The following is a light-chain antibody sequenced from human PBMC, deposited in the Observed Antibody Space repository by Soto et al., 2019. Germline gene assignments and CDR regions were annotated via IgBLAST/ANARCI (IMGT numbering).Light chain of an antibody. CDR3: RQSYRAPYT. CDR1: QSISTY. V-gene: IGKV1-39*01. CDR2: AAS. J-gene: IGKJ2*01. Sequence: DIQMTQSPSSLSASVGDRVTVTCRASQSISTYLNWYQQKPGKAPKLLIYAASSLQSGVPSRFTGGGAGTNFTLTITSLQPEDFLTYYCRQSYRAPYTFGQGTKVEIK.